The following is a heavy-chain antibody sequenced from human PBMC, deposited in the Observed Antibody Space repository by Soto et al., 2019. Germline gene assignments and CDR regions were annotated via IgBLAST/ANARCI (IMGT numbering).Heavy chain of an antibody. Sequence: QVQLVESGGGVVQPGRSLRLSCAASGFTFSSYAMNWVRQAPGKGLEWVAVISYDGNNKYYADSVKGRFTISRDNSKNPLYLQMNSLRAEDTAVYYCARAIAVAGLSSVVDPWGQGTLVTVSS. CDR1: GFTFSSYA. V-gene: IGHV3-30-3*01. CDR3: ARAIAVAGLSSVVDP. CDR2: ISYDGNNK. D-gene: IGHD6-19*01. J-gene: IGHJ5*02.